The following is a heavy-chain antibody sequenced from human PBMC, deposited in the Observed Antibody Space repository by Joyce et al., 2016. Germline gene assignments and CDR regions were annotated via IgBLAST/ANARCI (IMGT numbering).Heavy chain of an antibody. CDR3: ARRRD. CDR1: GFTVSNSD. CDR2: LYGGGGT. V-gene: IGHV3-53*01. Sequence: EVQVVESGGDLIQPGGSLRLSCAVSGFTVSNSDMKWGRQAPGKGLEWVSVLYGGGGTYYADSVKGRFTISRDNSKNTLYLQMNSLRAEDTAVYYCARRRDWGQGTLVIVSS. J-gene: IGHJ1*01.